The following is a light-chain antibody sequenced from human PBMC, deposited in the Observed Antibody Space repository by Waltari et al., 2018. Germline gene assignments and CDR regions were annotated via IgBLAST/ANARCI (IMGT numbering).Light chain of an antibody. CDR1: QSVLYSSNNKNY. CDR3: QQYYSVPWT. Sequence: DIVMTQSPDSLAVSLGERATINCKSSQSVLYSSNNKNYLAWYQQKPGQPPKLLIYWASTRESGVPDRFSGSESGTDFTLTISSLQAEDVAVYYCQQYYSVPWTFDQGTKVEIK. V-gene: IGKV4-1*01. CDR2: WAS. J-gene: IGKJ1*01.